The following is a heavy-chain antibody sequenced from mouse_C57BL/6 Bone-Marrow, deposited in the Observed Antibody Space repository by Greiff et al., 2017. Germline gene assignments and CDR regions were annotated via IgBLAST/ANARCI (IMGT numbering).Heavy chain of an antibody. CDR1: GFSLTSYG. J-gene: IGHJ4*01. CDR2: IWSGGST. V-gene: IGHV2-2*01. Sequence: VHLVESGPGLVQPSQSLSITCTVSGFSLTSYGVHWVRQSPGTGLEWLGVIWSGGSTDYNAAFISRLSISKDNSKSQVFFKMNSLQADETAIYYCARNWDRYAMDYWGQGTSVTVSS. D-gene: IGHD4-1*01. CDR3: ARNWDRYAMDY.